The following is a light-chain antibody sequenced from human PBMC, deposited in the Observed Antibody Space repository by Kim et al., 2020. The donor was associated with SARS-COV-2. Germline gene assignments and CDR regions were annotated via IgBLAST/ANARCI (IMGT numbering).Light chain of an antibody. Sequence: SPGERAPLSCRASQSLSNTYLAWYQQKPGQAPRLLIYGIFHRATGIPDRFTGSGSGTDFTLTISRLEPEDFAVYYCQQLDSSPSYTFGQGTKLEI. CDR2: GIF. J-gene: IGKJ2*01. V-gene: IGKV3-20*01. CDR3: QQLDSSPSYT. CDR1: QSLSNTY.